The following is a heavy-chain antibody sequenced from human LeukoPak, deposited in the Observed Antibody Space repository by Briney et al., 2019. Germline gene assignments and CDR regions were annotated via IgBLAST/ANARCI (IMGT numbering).Heavy chain of an antibody. D-gene: IGHD1-26*01. CDR1: GGSINSYY. CDR2: IYYSGST. Sequence: PSETLSLTCTVSGGSINSYYWSWVRQPPGKGLEWIAYIYYSGSTSYNPSLKSRVTISVDTSKNQFSLKLNSVTAADTAMYYCARLFHPALSGNYPFDYWGQGTLVTVSS. J-gene: IGHJ4*02. CDR3: ARLFHPALSGNYPFDY. V-gene: IGHV4-59*01.